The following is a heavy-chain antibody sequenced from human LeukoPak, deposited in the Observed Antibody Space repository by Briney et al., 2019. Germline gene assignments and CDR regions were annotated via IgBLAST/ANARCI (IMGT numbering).Heavy chain of an antibody. CDR3: TRDLPARPYYYYGMDV. D-gene: IGHD6-6*01. V-gene: IGHV3-49*03. CDR2: IRSKAYGGTT. Sequence: GGSLRLSCTASGFTFGDYAMSWFRQAPGKGLEWVGFIRSKAYGGTTEYAASVKGRFTISRDDSKSIAYLQMNSLKTEDTAVYYCTRDLPARPYYYYGMDVWGQGTTVTVSS. J-gene: IGHJ6*02. CDR1: GFTFGDYA.